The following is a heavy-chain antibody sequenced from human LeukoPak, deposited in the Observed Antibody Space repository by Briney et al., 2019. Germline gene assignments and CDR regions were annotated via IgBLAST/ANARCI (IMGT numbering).Heavy chain of an antibody. V-gene: IGHV4-34*01. CDR1: GGSFSGYY. CDR2: IYHSGST. Sequence: KPSETLSLTCAVYGGSFSGYYWSWIRQPPGKGLEWIGEIYHSGSTNYNPSLKSRVTISVDKSKNQFSLKLSSVTAADTAVYYCVRVRVVPVYYFDYWGQGTLVTVSS. CDR3: VRVRVVPVYYFDY. D-gene: IGHD2-2*01. J-gene: IGHJ4*02.